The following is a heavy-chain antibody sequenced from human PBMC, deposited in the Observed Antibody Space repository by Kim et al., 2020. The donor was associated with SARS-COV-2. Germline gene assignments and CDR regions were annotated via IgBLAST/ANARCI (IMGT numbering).Heavy chain of an antibody. D-gene: IGHD1-1*01. Sequence: YADAVRGQFTMSRDNGKHMVYLEMSSLGAEDTAVYFCVKGGNYIYNLMDVWGQGTTVTVSS. J-gene: IGHJ6*02. CDR3: VKGGNYIYNLMDV. V-gene: IGHV3-74*01.